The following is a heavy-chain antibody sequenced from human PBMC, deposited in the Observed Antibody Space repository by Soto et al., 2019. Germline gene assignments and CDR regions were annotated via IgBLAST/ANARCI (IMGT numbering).Heavy chain of an antibody. Sequence: ASVKVSCKASGYTFTSYDINWVRQATGQGLEWMGWMNPNSGNTGYAQKFQGRVTMTRNTSISTAYMELSSLRSEDTAVYYCAREGYCSGGSCYDLDYWGQGTLVTVSS. V-gene: IGHV1-8*01. CDR3: AREGYCSGGSCYDLDY. J-gene: IGHJ4*02. CDR2: MNPNSGNT. D-gene: IGHD2-15*01. CDR1: GYTFTSYD.